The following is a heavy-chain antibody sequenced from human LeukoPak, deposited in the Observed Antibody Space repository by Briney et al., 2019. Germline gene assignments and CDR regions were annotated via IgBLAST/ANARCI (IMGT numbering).Heavy chain of an antibody. CDR3: ARVGGLNSSGWLPWFWFDP. V-gene: IGHV3-11*01. CDR1: GFTFSDYY. CDR2: ISSSGSTI. Sequence: GGSLRLSCAASGFTFSDYYMSWIRQAPGKGLEWVSYISSSGSTIYYADSVKGRFTISRDNTKNSLYLQMNSLRADDTAVYYCARVGGLNSSGWLPWFWFDPWGQGTLVTVSS. D-gene: IGHD6-19*01. J-gene: IGHJ5*02.